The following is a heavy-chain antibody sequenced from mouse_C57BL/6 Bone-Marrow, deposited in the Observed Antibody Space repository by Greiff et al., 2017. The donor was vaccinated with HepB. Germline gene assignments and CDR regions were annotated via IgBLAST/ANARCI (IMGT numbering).Heavy chain of an antibody. V-gene: IGHV1-59*01. J-gene: IGHJ3*01. CDR2: IDPSDSYT. CDR1: GYTFTSYW. D-gene: IGHD2-4*01. CDR3: AYDYDWFAY. Sequence: QVQLQQPGAELVRPGTSVKLSCKASGYTFTSYWMHWVKQRPGQGLEWIGVIDPSDSYTNYNQKFKGKATLTVDTSSSTAYRQLSSLTSEDSAVYYCAYDYDWFAYWGQGTLVTVSA.